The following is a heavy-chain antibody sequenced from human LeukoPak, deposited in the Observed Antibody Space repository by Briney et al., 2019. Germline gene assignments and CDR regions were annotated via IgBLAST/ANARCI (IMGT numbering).Heavy chain of an antibody. Sequence: PGGSLRLSCAASAFPVSNNYMTWLRQPPGKGLEWVSTIYSSGDTYSADSVKVRFSVSRDNFNNMLFLQMNNLTVEDTAVYYCARGSGGNYFDYWGQGTLVTVSS. CDR1: AFPVSNNY. D-gene: IGHD1-26*01. V-gene: IGHV3-53*01. CDR2: IYSSGDT. CDR3: ARGSGGNYFDY. J-gene: IGHJ4*02.